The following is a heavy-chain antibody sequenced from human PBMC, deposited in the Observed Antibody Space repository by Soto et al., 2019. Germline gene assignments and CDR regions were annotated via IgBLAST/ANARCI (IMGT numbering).Heavy chain of an antibody. D-gene: IGHD3-10*01. CDR3: ARGPGVGTMGRGSSGEYFDY. CDR1: GYTFTSYD. Sequence: ASVKVSCKASGYTFTSYDINWVRQATGQGLEWMGWMNPNSGNTGYAQKFQGRVTMTRNTSISTAYMELSSLRSEDTAVYYCARGPGVGTMGRGSSGEYFDYWGQGTLVTVSS. CDR2: MNPNSGNT. V-gene: IGHV1-8*01. J-gene: IGHJ4*02.